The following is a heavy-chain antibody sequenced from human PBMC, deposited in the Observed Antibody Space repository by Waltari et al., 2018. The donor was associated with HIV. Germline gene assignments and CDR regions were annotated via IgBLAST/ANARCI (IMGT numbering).Heavy chain of an antibody. CDR1: GFTFTHAW. J-gene: IGHJ6*02. D-gene: IGHD2-15*01. CDR3: TTRSRPSYYFGLDV. CDR2: MKSKAEPGTIT. Sequence: EVQLVESGGGLVKPGESLRLSCAASGFTFTHAWMTWVRQAPGKRPEWVGRMKSKAEPGTITDYAAPGKDRFIISRDDSKNTLYLQMNSLKIEDTAVYYCTTRSRPSYYFGLDVWGQGTTVTVSS. V-gene: IGHV3-15*01.